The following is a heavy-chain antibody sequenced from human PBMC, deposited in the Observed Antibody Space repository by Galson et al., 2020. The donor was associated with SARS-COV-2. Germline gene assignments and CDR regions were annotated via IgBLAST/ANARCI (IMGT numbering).Heavy chain of an antibody. CDR1: GGSISSGGYS. D-gene: IGHD2-2*01. J-gene: IGHJ3*02. Sequence: SETLSFTCAVSGGSISSGGYSWSWIRQPQGKGLEWIGYIYYSGSNYYNPSLKSRVTISVDTYKNQFSLKLSSVTAADTAVYYCARGVGIVVVPAEPQDAFDIWCQGTMVTFSS. CDR2: IYYSGSN. V-gene: IGHV4-30-4*07. CDR3: ARGVGIVVVPAEPQDAFDI.